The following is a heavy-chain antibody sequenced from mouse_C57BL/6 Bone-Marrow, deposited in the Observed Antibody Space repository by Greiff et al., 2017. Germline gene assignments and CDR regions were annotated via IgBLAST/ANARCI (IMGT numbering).Heavy chain of an antibody. J-gene: IGHJ3*02. Sequence: EVKLVESGAELVRPGASVKLSCTASGFNIKDDYMHWVKQRPEQGLEWIGWIDPENGDTEYASKFQGKATITVDTSSNTAYLQLSSLTSEDTAVYYCTTGGYWGQGTLVTVSA. CDR2: IDPENGDT. CDR1: GFNIKDDY. CDR3: TTGGY. V-gene: IGHV14-4*01.